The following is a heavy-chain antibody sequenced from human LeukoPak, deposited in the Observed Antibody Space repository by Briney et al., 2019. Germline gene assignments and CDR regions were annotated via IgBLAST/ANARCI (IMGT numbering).Heavy chain of an antibody. Sequence: SETLSLTCAVYGGSFSGYYWSWIRQPPGKGLEWIREINHSGSTNYNPSLKSRVTISVDTSKNQFSLKLSSVTAADTAVYYCARHGNIVIVPAALGFDFWGQGTLVTVSS. CDR1: GGSFSGYY. CDR2: INHSGST. CDR3: ARHGNIVIVPAALGFDF. D-gene: IGHD2-2*01. V-gene: IGHV4-34*01. J-gene: IGHJ4*02.